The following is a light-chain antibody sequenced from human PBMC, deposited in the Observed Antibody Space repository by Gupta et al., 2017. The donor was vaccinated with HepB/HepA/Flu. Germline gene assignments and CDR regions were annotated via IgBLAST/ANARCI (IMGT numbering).Light chain of an antibody. Sequence: DVVMTQSPLSLPVTPGEPASISCRASQSLLHSNGYNYLDWYLQKPGQSPQLLIYLGSNRASGVPDRFSGSGSGTDFTLKISRGEAEDVGVYYCRQVLQTPWTFGQGTKLEI. J-gene: IGKJ2*01. CDR2: LGS. CDR3: RQVLQTPWT. CDR1: QSLLHSNGYNY. V-gene: IGKV2-28*01.